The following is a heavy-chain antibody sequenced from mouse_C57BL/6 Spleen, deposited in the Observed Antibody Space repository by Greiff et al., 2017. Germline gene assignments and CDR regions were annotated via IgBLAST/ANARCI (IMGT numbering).Heavy chain of an antibody. J-gene: IGHJ1*03. Sequence: QVQLQQSGPELVKPGASVKISCKASGYAFSSSWMNWVKQRPGKGLEWIGRIYPGDGDTNYNGKFKGKATLTADKSSSTAYMQLSSLTSEDSAVXFCANYGSRYFDVWGTGTTVTVSS. CDR2: IYPGDGDT. CDR1: GYAFSSSW. D-gene: IGHD1-1*01. V-gene: IGHV1-82*01. CDR3: ANYGSRYFDV.